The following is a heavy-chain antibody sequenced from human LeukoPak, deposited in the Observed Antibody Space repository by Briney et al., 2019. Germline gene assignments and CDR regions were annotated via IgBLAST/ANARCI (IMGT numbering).Heavy chain of an antibody. Sequence: GGSLRLSCAASGFTFSSYSMNWVRQAPGKGLEWVSSISSSSSYIYYADSVKGRFTISRDNAKNSLYLQMNSLRAEDTAVYYCARDLRGATGGFHYWGQGTLVTVSS. V-gene: IGHV3-21*01. CDR3: ARDLRGATGGFHY. D-gene: IGHD3-10*01. J-gene: IGHJ4*02. CDR2: ISSSSSYI. CDR1: GFTFSSYS.